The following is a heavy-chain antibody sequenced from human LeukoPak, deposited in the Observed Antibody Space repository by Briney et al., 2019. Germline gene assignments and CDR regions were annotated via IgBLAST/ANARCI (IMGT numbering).Heavy chain of an antibody. CDR1: GFIFSSYG. CDR3: AFDI. CDR2: ISYDGGNI. V-gene: IGHV3-30*03. D-gene: IGHD2-15*01. Sequence: PGGSLRLSCAASGFIFSSYGMHWVRQAPGKGLEWVAVISYDGGNISYTDSVKGRFTISRDNSKNTLYCAKRGYCRGDTCFSRDAFDIWGQGTMVTVSS. J-gene: IGHJ3*02.